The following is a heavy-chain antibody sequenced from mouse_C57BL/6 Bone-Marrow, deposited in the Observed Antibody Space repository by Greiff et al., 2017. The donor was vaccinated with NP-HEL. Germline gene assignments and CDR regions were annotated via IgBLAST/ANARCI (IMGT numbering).Heavy chain of an antibody. J-gene: IGHJ3*01. V-gene: IGHV5-17*01. D-gene: IGHD2-3*01. CDR1: GFTFSDYG. CDR3: ARDDGYPSWFSY. CDR2: ISSGSSTI. Sequence: EVQLVESGGGLVKPGGSLKLSCAASGFTFSDYGMHWVRQAPEKGLEWVAYISSGSSTIYYADTVKGRFTISRDNAKNTLFMQLTSLRSEDSAMYYGARDDGYPSWFSYWGQGTLVTVSA.